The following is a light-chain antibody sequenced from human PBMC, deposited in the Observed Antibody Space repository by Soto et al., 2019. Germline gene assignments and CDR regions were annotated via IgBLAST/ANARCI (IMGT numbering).Light chain of an antibody. Sequence: EIVLTQSPGTLSSSPGERATLSCRASQSVTSSYLAWYQQKPGQAPRLLIYGASTRATGIPDRFSGGGSGTDFTLTISRLEPEDFAVYYCQEYRSSRTFGQGTKVEIK. CDR1: QSVTSSY. V-gene: IGKV3-20*01. CDR3: QEYRSSRT. CDR2: GAS. J-gene: IGKJ1*01.